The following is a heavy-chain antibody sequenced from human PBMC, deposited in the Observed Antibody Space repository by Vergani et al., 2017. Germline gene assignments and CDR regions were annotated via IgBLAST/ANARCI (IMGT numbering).Heavy chain of an antibody. CDR1: GDSVSSNSAA. D-gene: IGHD4/OR15-4a*01. CDR2: TYYRSKWYN. V-gene: IGHV6-1*01. CDR3: ARGRLWSYYYYYYGMDV. J-gene: IGHJ6*02. Sequence: QVQLQQSGPGLVKPSQTLSLTCAISGDSVSSNSAAWNWIRQSPSRGLEWLGRTYYRSKWYNDYAVSVKSRITINPDTSKNQFSLQLNSVTPEDTAVYCCARGRLWSYYYYYYGMDVWGQGTTVTVSS.